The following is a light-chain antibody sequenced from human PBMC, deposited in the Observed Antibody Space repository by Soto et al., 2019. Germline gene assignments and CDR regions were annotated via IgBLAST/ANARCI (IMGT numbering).Light chain of an antibody. CDR2: KTS. CDR3: EKYSSYPWT. Sequence: DIQMTQSPSTLSASVGDRVTITCRASQSISSWLAWYQQKPGKAPKLLIYKTSSLESGVPSRFSGSGSGTEFTLTIGSLQPDDFATYYCEKYSSYPWTFGQGTKVEIK. V-gene: IGKV1-5*03. J-gene: IGKJ1*01. CDR1: QSISSW.